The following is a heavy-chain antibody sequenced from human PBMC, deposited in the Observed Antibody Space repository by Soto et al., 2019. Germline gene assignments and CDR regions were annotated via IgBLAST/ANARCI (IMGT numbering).Heavy chain of an antibody. CDR2: LFYSGST. CDR1: GISVSSNDYY. J-gene: IGHJ4*02. V-gene: IGHV4-39*01. D-gene: IGHD2-15*01. Sequence: SETLSLTCTVSGISVSSNDYYWGWVRQSPGKGLDWIGNLFYSGSTFYNPSLRSRVTISADTSKNQFSLRLSSVTAADTAVYYCAAFVVPASRNNEFDFWGQGTLVTVSS. CDR3: AAFVVPASRNNEFDF.